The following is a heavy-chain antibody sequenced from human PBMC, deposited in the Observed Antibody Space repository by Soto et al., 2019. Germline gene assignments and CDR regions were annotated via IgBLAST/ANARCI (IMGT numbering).Heavy chain of an antibody. CDR2: SNIGNGNT. D-gene: IGHD2-21*02. CDR3: ARESRCGGLCFEPCLDP. CDR1: GYTFTSYA. V-gene: IGHV1-3*04. J-gene: IGHJ5*02. Sequence: QVQLVQSGAEVKKPGASVRVSCRTSGYTFTSYAIHWVRQAPGQGLEWMAWSNIGNGNTKYSQKFQGRVTVSRDTSASTAYMELSILRTEDTAVYYCARESRCGGLCFEPCLDPWGQGTLVTVSS.